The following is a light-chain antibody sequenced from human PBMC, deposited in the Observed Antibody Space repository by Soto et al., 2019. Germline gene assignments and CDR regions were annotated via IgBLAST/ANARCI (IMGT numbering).Light chain of an antibody. V-gene: IGLV2-14*01. CDR1: NSDVGGYNY. CDR3: SSYTSSSTRV. Sequence: LTQPAPLSGSPGQSITISRTGTNSDVGGYNYVSWYQQHPGKAPKLMIYDVSNRPSGVSNRFSGSKSGNTASLTISGLQAEDEADYYCSSYTSSSTRVFGTGTRSPS. CDR2: DVS. J-gene: IGLJ1*01.